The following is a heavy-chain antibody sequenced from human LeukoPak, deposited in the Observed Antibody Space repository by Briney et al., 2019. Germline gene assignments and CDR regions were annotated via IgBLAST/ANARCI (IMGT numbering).Heavy chain of an antibody. J-gene: IGHJ4*02. CDR2: ISSSGSDI. Sequence: GGSLRLSCAASGFCFTYYNMNWVRQAPGKGLEWVSDISSSGSDIYYADSVKGRFTISRDNAKDSLYLQMNSLRDEDTAVYSCAREKDYYGSGSHVSDYWGQGTLVTVSS. D-gene: IGHD3-10*01. V-gene: IGHV3-21*01. CDR3: AREKDYYGSGSHVSDY. CDR1: GFCFTYYN.